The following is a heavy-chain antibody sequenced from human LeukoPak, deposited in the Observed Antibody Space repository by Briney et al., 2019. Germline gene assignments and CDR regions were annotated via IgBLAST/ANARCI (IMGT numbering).Heavy chain of an antibody. CDR2: IYYSGST. Sequence: SETLSLTCTVSGGSISSSSYYWGWIRQPPGKGLEWIGSIYYSGSTYYNPSLKSRVTISVDTSKNQFSLKLSSVTAADTAVYYCARESSGGWSGYYGGRYYYYMGVWGKGTTVTVSS. D-gene: IGHD3-3*01. CDR1: GGSISSSSYY. CDR3: ARESSGGWSGYYGGRYYYYMGV. V-gene: IGHV4-39*02. J-gene: IGHJ6*03.